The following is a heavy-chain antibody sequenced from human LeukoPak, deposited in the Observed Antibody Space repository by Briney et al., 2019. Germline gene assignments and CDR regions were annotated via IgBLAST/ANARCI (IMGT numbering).Heavy chain of an antibody. CDR2: INQSGST. D-gene: IGHD6-13*01. Sequence: PSETLSLTCAVYGGSFSNYFWSWIRQPPGKGLEWIGEINQSGSTNYNPSLKSRVTISVDTSKNQFSLKLSSVTAADTAVYYSARHLEPYSSSPLYWGQGTLVTVSS. J-gene: IGHJ4*02. CDR3: ARHLEPYSSSPLY. CDR1: GGSFSNYF. V-gene: IGHV4-34*01.